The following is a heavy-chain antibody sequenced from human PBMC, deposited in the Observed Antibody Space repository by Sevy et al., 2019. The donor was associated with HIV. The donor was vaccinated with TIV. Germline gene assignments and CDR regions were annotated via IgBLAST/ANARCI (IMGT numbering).Heavy chain of an antibody. CDR2: IYPGDSDT. V-gene: IGHV5-51*01. Sequence: GESLKISCKGSGYSFTSYWIGWVRQMPGKGLEWMGNIYPGDSDTRYSPSFQGQVTISADKSISTAYLQWSSLKASDTAMYYCARPDPYSSSWYVLLYWGQGTLVTVSS. CDR1: GYSFTSYW. CDR3: ARPDPYSSSWYVLLY. D-gene: IGHD6-13*01. J-gene: IGHJ4*02.